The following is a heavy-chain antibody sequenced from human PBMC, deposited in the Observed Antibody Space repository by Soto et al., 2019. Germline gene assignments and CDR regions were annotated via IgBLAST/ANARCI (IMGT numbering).Heavy chain of an antibody. CDR1: GFTFSNYA. CDR2: IGGSGDSP. CDR3: AKEGTSGLYYFDY. Sequence: GGSLRLSCAASGFTFSNYAMSWVRQAPGKGLEWVSIIGGSGDSPYYADSVKGRFTISRDNSRNTLYLQMNSLRAGDSAKYYCAKEGTSGLYYFDYWGQGTLVTVSS. V-gene: IGHV3-23*01. J-gene: IGHJ4*02. D-gene: IGHD6-19*01.